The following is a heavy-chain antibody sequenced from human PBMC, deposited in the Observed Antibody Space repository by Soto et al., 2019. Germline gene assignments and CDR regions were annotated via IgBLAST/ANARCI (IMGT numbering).Heavy chain of an antibody. CDR2: IYYSGIT. Sequence: PSETLSLTCTVSGGSISSYYWSWIRQPPGKGLEWIGYIYYSGITNYNPSLKSRVTISVDTSKNQFSLKLSSVTAADTAVYYCARHSGHIFFDYWGQGTLVTVSS. J-gene: IGHJ4*02. CDR1: GGSISSYY. V-gene: IGHV4-59*01. D-gene: IGHD1-26*01. CDR3: ARHSGHIFFDY.